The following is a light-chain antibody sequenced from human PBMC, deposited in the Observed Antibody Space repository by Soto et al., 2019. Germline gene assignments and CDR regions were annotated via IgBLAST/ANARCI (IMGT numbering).Light chain of an antibody. J-gene: IGKJ5*01. CDR2: DTS. Sequence: EILMTHSPATLSVSPGERATLSCRASQGVSSKLAWYQQKPGQAPRLLIYDTSTRATGIPARFSGSGSGTEFTLTISSLQPEDLGVYYCKQYSQWPPFTFGQGTRLEIK. V-gene: IGKV3-15*01. CDR1: QGVSSK. CDR3: KQYSQWPPFT.